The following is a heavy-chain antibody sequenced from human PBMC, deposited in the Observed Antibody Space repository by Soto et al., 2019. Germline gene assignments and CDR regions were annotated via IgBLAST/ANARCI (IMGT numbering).Heavy chain of an antibody. Sequence: QVQLVESGGGVVQPGRSLRLSCAASGFTFSSYGMHWARQAPGKGLEWVAVIWYDGSNKYYADSVKGRFTISRDNSKNTLYLQMNSLRAEDTAVYYCARDITMVRGVIARYYYGMDVWGQGTTVTVSS. J-gene: IGHJ6*02. V-gene: IGHV3-33*01. CDR1: GFTFSSYG. D-gene: IGHD3-10*01. CDR3: ARDITMVRGVIARYYYGMDV. CDR2: IWYDGSNK.